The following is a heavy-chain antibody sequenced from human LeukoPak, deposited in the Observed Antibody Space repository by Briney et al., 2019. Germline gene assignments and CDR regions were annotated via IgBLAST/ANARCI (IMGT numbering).Heavy chain of an antibody. CDR3: TSGGHYFDP. V-gene: IGHV3-15*01. D-gene: IGHD1-26*01. CDR2: IRSKTDGGTT. CDR1: GFSFTNAW. J-gene: IGHJ5*02. Sequence: GGSLRLSCTASGFSFTNAWMSWVRQAPGKGREWVGRIRSKTDGGTTDYAAALKGRFTISRDDSRNTLYLQMNSLQIEDTAIYSCTSGGHYFDPWGQGTRVTVSS.